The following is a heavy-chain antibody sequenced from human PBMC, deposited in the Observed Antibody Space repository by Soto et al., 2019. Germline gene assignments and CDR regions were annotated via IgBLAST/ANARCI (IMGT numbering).Heavy chain of an antibody. CDR3: AAEDRGVISY. Sequence: SXKVSCKASGFTXTSSAVKLVRQARGQRLEWIGWIVVGSCNTNYAQKFQERVTITRDISTSTAYMELRSLRSEDTAVYYCAAEDRGVISYWGQGTLVTVSS. CDR1: GFTXTSSA. V-gene: IGHV1-58*01. D-gene: IGHD3-10*01. CDR2: IVVGSCNT. J-gene: IGHJ4*02.